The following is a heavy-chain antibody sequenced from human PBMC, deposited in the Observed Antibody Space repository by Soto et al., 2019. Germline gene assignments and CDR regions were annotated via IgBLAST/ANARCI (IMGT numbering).Heavy chain of an antibody. CDR1: GSTFSNYG. J-gene: IGHJ4*02. D-gene: IGHD3-10*01. Sequence: QVQLVESGGGVVQPGTSLRLSYAASGSTFSNYGMHWVRQAPGKGLEWVAVVWYDGTTKFYPDSVKGRSTISRDNSNNTLYLQMNSLRVEDTAVYYCPTVDNYYGSVFWGQGTLVTVSS. CDR2: VWYDGTTK. V-gene: IGHV3-33*01. CDR3: PTVDNYYGSVF.